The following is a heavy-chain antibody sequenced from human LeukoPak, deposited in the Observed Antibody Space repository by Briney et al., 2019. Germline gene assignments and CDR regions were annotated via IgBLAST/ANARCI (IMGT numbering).Heavy chain of an antibody. CDR3: ARPHCSGGSCYSSSGAIDI. CDR2: IYYSGST. J-gene: IGHJ3*02. Sequence: SETLSLTCTVSGGSISSSSYYWGWIRQPPGKGLEWIGSIYYSGSTYYNPSLKSRVTISVDTSKNQFSLKLSSVTAADTAVYYCARPHCSGGSCYSSSGAIDIWGQGTMVTVSS. D-gene: IGHD2-15*01. CDR1: GGSISSSSYY. V-gene: IGHV4-39*01.